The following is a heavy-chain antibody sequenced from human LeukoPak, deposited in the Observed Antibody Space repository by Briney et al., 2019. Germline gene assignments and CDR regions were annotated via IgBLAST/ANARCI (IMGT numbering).Heavy chain of an antibody. Sequence: PSETLSLTCTVSGGSISNHYWSWIRQPAGKALEWVGRIYSSGSTDYNPCLKSRVTMSVDTSKSQFSMNLSSVTAADTAVYYRAHGGNSGSYSENWGQGIPVFVSS. CDR3: AHGGNSGSYSEN. CDR1: GGSISNHY. V-gene: IGHV4-4*07. J-gene: IGHJ4*02. CDR2: IYSSGST. D-gene: IGHD1-26*01.